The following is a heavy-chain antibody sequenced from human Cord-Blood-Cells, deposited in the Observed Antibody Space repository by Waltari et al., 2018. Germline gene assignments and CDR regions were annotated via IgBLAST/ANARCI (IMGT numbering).Heavy chain of an antibody. V-gene: IGHV3-21*01. D-gene: IGHD3-10*01. CDR3: ARGGGSGSY. CDR1: GFTFSRYS. J-gene: IGHJ4*02. Sequence: EVQLVESGGGLVKPGGSLRLSCAASGFTFSRYSMNWVRQAPGRGREWVSSISSVSSYIYYADSVKGRCTISRDNAKNSLYLQMNSLRAEDTAVYYCARGGGSGSYWGQGTLVTVSS. CDR2: ISSVSSYI.